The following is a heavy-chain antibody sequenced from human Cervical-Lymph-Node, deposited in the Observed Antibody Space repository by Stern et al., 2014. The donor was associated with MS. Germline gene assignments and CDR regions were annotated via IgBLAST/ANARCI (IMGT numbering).Heavy chain of an antibody. Sequence: VQLVESGPGLVKPSQTLSLTCTVSGDSITSGGYYWSLIRQHPGKGLEWIGYIYYSGATFYNPSLKSRVTISLDTSKNQFSLRLSSVTAADTAVYYCARDWSGSSIHLAPAYGGHIRFDPWGQGTLVTVSS. J-gene: IGHJ5*02. D-gene: IGHD5-18*01. V-gene: IGHV4-31*03. CDR3: ARDWSGSSIHLAPAYGGHIRFDP. CDR1: GDSITSGGYY. CDR2: IYYSGAT.